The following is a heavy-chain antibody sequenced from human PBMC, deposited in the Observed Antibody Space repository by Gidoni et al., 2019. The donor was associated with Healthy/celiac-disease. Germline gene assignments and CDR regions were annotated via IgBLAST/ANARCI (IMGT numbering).Heavy chain of an antibody. J-gene: IGHJ4*02. CDR3: AGKGDVLDY. V-gene: IGHV4-59*01. Sequence: QVQLQESGPGLVKPSETLSLTCTVSGGSISSYYWRWIRQPPGKGLEWIGYIYYSGSTNYNPSLKSRVTISVDTSKNQFSLKLSSVTAADTAVYYCAGKGDVLDYWGQGTLVTVSS. D-gene: IGHD3-10*01. CDR2: IYYSGST. CDR1: GGSISSYY.